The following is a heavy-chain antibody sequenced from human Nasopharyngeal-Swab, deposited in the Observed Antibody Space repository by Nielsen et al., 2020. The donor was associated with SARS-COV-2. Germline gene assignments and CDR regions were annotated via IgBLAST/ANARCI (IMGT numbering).Heavy chain of an antibody. CDR2: ISSSSSYI. Sequence: GESLKISCAASGFTFSSYSMNWVRQAPGKGLEWVSSISSSSSYIYYADSVEGRFTISRDNAKNSLYLQMNSLRAEDTAVYYCARAFEAVVVDYWGQGTLVTVSS. CDR3: ARAFEAVVVDY. CDR1: GFTFSSYS. J-gene: IGHJ4*02. D-gene: IGHD2-15*01. V-gene: IGHV3-21*01.